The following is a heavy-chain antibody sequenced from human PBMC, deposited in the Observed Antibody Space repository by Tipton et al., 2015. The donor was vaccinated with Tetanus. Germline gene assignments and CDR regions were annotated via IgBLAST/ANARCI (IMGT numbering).Heavy chain of an antibody. D-gene: IGHD2-2*01. CDR3: AREVPAAGHFDS. Sequence: TLSLTCAVYGGSFSNYFWRWIRQPPGKGLEWIGEISPSGNTNYNPSLKSRATISADTSRNQFSLTLSSVTAADTAIYYCAREVPAAGHFDSWGQGTLVTVSS. V-gene: IGHV4-34*01. J-gene: IGHJ4*02. CDR2: ISPSGNT. CDR1: GGSFSNYF.